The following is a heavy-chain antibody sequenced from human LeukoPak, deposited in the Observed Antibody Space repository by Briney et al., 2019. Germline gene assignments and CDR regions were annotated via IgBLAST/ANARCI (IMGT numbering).Heavy chain of an antibody. CDR1: GYTFTSYV. Sequence: ASVKVSCKASGYTFTSYVISWVRQAPGQGLEGMGWISAYNGNTNYAQKLQGRVTMTTDTSTSTAYMELRSLRSDDTAVYYCARGKGKNYYDSSGYYFYWGQGTLVTVSS. V-gene: IGHV1-18*01. J-gene: IGHJ4*02. CDR3: ARGKGKNYYDSSGYYFY. CDR2: ISAYNGNT. D-gene: IGHD3-22*01.